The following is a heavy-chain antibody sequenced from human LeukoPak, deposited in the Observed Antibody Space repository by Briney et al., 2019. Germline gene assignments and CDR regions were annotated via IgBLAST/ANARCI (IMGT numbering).Heavy chain of an antibody. CDR2: FDPEDGET. J-gene: IGHJ5*02. V-gene: IGHV1-24*01. CDR3: ATGVIAAAGRNWFDP. D-gene: IGHD6-13*01. Sequence: ASVKVSCKVSGYTLTELSMHWVRQAPGKGLEWMGGFDPEDGETIYAQKFQGRVTMTEDTSTDTAYMELSSLRSEDTAVYYCATGVIAAAGRNWFDPWGQGTLVTVSS. CDR1: GYTLTELS.